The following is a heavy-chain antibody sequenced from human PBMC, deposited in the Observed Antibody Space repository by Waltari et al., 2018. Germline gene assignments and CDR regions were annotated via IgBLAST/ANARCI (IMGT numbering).Heavy chain of an antibody. D-gene: IGHD3-16*01. J-gene: IGHJ4*02. Sequence: QVQLVESGGGLVKPGGSLRLSCAASGFTFSDYYMSWIRRAPGKGPEWVSYIDSGSDGIYYTQSVKGRFTISRDNAKNTLYLQMNSLRVEDTAVYHCARTLAGRRLADYWGQGTLVTVSS. CDR2: IDSGSDGI. V-gene: IGHV3-11*01. CDR3: ARTLAGRRLADY. CDR1: GFTFSDYY.